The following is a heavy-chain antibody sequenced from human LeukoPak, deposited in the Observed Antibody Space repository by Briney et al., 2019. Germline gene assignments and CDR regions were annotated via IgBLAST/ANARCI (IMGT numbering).Heavy chain of an antibody. CDR3: ARDIGVVVVPAALNDNWFDP. CDR1: GGTFSSYA. D-gene: IGHD2-2*01. V-gene: IGHV1-69*13. Sequence: SVKVSCKASGGTFSSYAISWVRQAPGQGLGWMGGIIPIFGTANYAQKFQGRVTITADESTSTAYMELSSLRSEDTAVYYCARDIGVVVVPAALNDNWFDPWGQGTLVTVSS. CDR2: IIPIFGTA. J-gene: IGHJ5*02.